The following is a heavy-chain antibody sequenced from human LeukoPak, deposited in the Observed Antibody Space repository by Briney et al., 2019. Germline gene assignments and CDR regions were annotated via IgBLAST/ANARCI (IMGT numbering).Heavy chain of an antibody. J-gene: IGHJ6*03. Sequence: SETLSLTCIVSGGSINSYWSWIRQPAGKGLEWIGRISGSGTITYNPALQSRLTISIDTSKNQFSLKLSSVTAADTAVYYCARRMVRGVSMYYYYMDVWGKGTTVTISS. V-gene: IGHV4-4*07. CDR1: GGSINSY. CDR2: ISGSGTI. CDR3: ARRMVRGVSMYYYYMDV. D-gene: IGHD3-10*01.